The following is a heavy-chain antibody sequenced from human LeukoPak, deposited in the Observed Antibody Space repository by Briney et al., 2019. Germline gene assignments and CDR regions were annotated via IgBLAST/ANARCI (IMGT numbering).Heavy chain of an antibody. Sequence: GGSLRLSCAASGFTFSGSGMHWVRQASGKGLEWVGRIRSKANNYATAYAASVKGRFTISRDDSKNTAYLQMNSLKTEDTAVYYCTVVVTANSWGQGTLVTVSS. J-gene: IGHJ4*02. V-gene: IGHV3-73*01. CDR3: TVVVTANS. D-gene: IGHD2-21*02. CDR2: IRSKANNYAT. CDR1: GFTFSGSG.